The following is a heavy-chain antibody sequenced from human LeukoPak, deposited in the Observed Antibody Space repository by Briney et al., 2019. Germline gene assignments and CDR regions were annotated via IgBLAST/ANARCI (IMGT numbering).Heavy chain of an antibody. CDR3: ASGYCSSTSCYLAPHFDY. D-gene: IGHD2-2*01. Sequence: SSETLSLTCTVSGGSISSGGYYWSWIRQHPGKGLEWIGYIYYSGSTYYSPSLKSRVTISVDTSKNQFSLKLSSVTAADTAVYYCASGYCSSTSCYLAPHFDYWGQGTLVTVSS. V-gene: IGHV4-31*03. J-gene: IGHJ4*02. CDR1: GGSISSGGYY. CDR2: IYYSGST.